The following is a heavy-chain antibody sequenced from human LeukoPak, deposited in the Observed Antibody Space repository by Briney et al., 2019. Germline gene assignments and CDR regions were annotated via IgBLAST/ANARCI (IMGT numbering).Heavy chain of an antibody. V-gene: IGHV3-23*01. CDR2: ISGSGVYT. D-gene: IGHD5-12*01. J-gene: IGHJ4*02. Sequence: GGSLRLSCAASGFTFSSYAMSWVRQAPGKGLEWVSVISGSGVYTYYADSVKGRFTISRDNSENTLYLQMNSLRAEDTAVYYCAKARRIVSGYDPRLDYWGQGTLVTVSS. CDR1: GFTFSSYA. CDR3: AKARRIVSGYDPRLDY.